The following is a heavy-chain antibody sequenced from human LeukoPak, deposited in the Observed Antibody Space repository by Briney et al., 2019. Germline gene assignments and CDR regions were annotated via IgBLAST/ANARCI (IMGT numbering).Heavy chain of an antibody. Sequence: GGSLRLSCAASGFTVSSNYMCCGRQAPGKRLEWVSVIYRGGGTYYADSVQRRFPISRDNSNNTLYLQMNSLRAEYTAVYYCAPPRVVPAPPFSLWRQGTLVTVSS. J-gene: IGHJ4*02. V-gene: IGHV3-66*01. CDR1: GFTVSSNY. D-gene: IGHD2-2*01. CDR2: IYRGGGT. CDR3: APPRVVPAPPFSL.